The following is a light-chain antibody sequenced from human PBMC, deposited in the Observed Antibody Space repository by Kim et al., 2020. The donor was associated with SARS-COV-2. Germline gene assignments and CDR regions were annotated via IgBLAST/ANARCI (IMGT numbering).Light chain of an antibody. CDR3: QSADGSGTYV. V-gene: IGLV3-25*03. J-gene: IGLJ1*01. Sequence: SYELTQPPSVSVSPGQTARITCSGDALPEKQTYWYQQKSGQAPLLLIYKGSERPSGIPGRFSGSSSGTTVTLTISGVQAEDDADYYCQSADGSGTYVFGTGTKVTVL. CDR2: KGS. CDR1: ALPEKQ.